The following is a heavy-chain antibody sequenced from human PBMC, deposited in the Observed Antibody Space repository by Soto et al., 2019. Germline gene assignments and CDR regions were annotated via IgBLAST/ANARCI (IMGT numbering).Heavy chain of an antibody. CDR3: ARGTHYYDSSGYYLGY. J-gene: IGHJ4*02. D-gene: IGHD3-22*01. V-gene: IGHV3-33*01. CDR2: IWYDGSNK. Sequence: PGGSLRLSCAASGFTFSSYGMHWVRQAPGKGLEWVAVIWYDGSNKYYADSVKGRFTISRDNSKNTLYLQMNSLRAEDTAVYYCARGTHYYDSSGYYLGYWGQGTLVTVSS. CDR1: GFTFSSYG.